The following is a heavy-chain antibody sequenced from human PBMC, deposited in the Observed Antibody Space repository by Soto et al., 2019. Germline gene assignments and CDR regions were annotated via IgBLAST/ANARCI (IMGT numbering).Heavy chain of an antibody. CDR1: GYSFTDYH. D-gene: IGHD2-8*01. J-gene: IGHJ6*02. Sequence: ASVKVSCKASGYSFTDYHIHWVRQAPGQGLEWLGRINPKSGGTSTAQKFQGWVTMTRDRSISTVYMELTRLRSDDTAVYFCARGHSTDCSNGVCSFFYNHEMDVWGQGTTVPVSS. CDR3: ARGHSTDCSNGVCSFFYNHEMDV. V-gene: IGHV1-2*04. CDR2: INPKSGGT.